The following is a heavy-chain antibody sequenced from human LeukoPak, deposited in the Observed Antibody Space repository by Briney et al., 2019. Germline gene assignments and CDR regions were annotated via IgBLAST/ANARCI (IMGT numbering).Heavy chain of an antibody. CDR3: ARGGKKTAMVTS. D-gene: IGHD5-18*01. V-gene: IGHV4-31*03. Sequence: PPETLSLTCTVSGGSISSGGYFWNWIRQLPGKGLEWIGYIYSSGSTYNPSLKSRVIISLDTSKNQFSLKLNSVTAADTAVYYCARGGKKTAMVTSWGQGTLVTVPS. J-gene: IGHJ4*02. CDR1: GGSISSGGYF. CDR2: IYSSGST.